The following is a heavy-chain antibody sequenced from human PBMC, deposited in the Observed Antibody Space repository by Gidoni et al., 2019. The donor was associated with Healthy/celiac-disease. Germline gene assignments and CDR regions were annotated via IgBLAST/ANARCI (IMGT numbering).Heavy chain of an antibody. D-gene: IGHD3-16*01. CDR2: ISGSGGST. Sequence: EVQLVESGGGLVQPGGSLRLSCAASGFTFSSYAMIWVRQAPGKGLEWVSAISGSGGSTYYADSVKGRFTISRDNSKNTLYLQMNSLRAEDTAVYYCAKDLGKQYYDYVWGRGAFDIWGQGTMVTVSS. V-gene: IGHV3-23*04. CDR1: GFTFSSYA. J-gene: IGHJ3*02. CDR3: AKDLGKQYYDYVWGRGAFDI.